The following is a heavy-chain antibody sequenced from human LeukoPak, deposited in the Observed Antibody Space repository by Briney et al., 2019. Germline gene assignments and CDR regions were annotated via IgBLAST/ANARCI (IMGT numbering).Heavy chain of an antibody. Sequence: PSETLSLTCAVYGGSFSGYYWSWIRQPPGKGLEWFGEINHSGGTYYNPSLKSRVTISVDRSKNQFSLKLSSVTAADTAVYYCARSREVVPAASYYFDYWGQGTLVTVSS. CDR3: ARSREVVPAASYYFDY. J-gene: IGHJ4*02. CDR2: INHSGGT. CDR1: GGSFSGYY. V-gene: IGHV4-34*01. D-gene: IGHD2-2*01.